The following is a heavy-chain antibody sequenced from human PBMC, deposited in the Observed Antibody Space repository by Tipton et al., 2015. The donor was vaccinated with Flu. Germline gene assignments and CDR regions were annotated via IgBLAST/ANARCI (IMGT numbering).Heavy chain of an antibody. D-gene: IGHD4-23*01. J-gene: IGHJ4*02. Sequence: LRLSCAVYGGSFSGYYRSWIRQPPGKGLEWIGDVTHTGSTNYNPSLKSRVTISVDTSKNQFSLRLSSVTAADTGIYYCARELAYWGQGMLVTVSS. CDR3: ARELAY. V-gene: IGHV4-34*01. CDR2: VTHTGST. CDR1: GGSFSGYY.